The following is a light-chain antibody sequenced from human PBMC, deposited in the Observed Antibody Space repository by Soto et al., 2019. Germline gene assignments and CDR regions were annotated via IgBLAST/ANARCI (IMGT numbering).Light chain of an antibody. Sequence: QAVVTQPASVSGSPGQSIAISCTGTTSDVGGYNYVSWYQQHPGKAPKLMIYDVTNRPSGVSDRFSGSKSGNTASLTISGLQAEDEGDYYCSSFTRSNTYVFGTGTKLTVL. CDR2: DVT. J-gene: IGLJ1*01. CDR1: TSDVGGYNY. CDR3: SSFTRSNTYV. V-gene: IGLV2-14*03.